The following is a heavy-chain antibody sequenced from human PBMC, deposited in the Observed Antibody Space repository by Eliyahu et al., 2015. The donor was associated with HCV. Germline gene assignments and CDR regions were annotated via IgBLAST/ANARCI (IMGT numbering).Heavy chain of an antibody. CDR1: GGXISSSSYY. CDR3: ARQNYYDSSGFFDY. D-gene: IGHD3-22*01. Sequence: QLQLQESGPGLVKPSETLSLTCTVSGGXISSSSYYWGWIRQPPGKGLEWIGSIYYSVSTYYNPSLKSRVTISVDTSKNQFSLRLSSVXAADTAVYYCARQNYYDSSGFFDYWGQGTLVTVSS. J-gene: IGHJ4*02. V-gene: IGHV4-39*01. CDR2: IYYSVST.